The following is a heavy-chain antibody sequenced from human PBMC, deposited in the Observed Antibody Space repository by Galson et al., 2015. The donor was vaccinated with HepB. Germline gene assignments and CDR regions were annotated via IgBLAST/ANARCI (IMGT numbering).Heavy chain of an antibody. D-gene: IGHD2-2*02. CDR2: IYPGDSDT. CDR3: ARGGPAAISFYYMDV. CDR1: GYSFTSYW. J-gene: IGHJ6*03. V-gene: IGHV5-51*01. Sequence: QSGAEVKKPGESLKISCKGSGYSFTSYWIGWVRQMPGKGLEWMGIIYPGDSDTRYSPSFQGQVTISADKSTSTAYLQWSSLKASDTAMYYCARGGPAAISFYYMDVWGKGTTVTVSS.